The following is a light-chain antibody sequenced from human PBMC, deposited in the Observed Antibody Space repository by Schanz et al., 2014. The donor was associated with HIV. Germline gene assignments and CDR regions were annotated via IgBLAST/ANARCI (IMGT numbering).Light chain of an antibody. J-gene: IGKJ2*03. CDR3: QQYDKYSYS. CDR1: QDIRND. V-gene: IGKV1-17*01. CDR2: RAS. Sequence: IQMTQSPSSLSASVGDRVTITCRASQDIRNDLGWYQQKPGQAPNLLIYRASTLETGVSSRFSGSGSGTEFTLTISSLQPDDFATYYCQQYDKYSYSFGQGTKLEIK.